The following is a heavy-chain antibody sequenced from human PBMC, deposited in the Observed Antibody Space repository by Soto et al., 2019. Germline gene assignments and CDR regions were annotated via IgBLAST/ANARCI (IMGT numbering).Heavy chain of an antibody. D-gene: IGHD5-12*01. CDR3: AGGYSGYDLEVYYYYGMDV. V-gene: IGHV4-59*12. Sequence: SETLSLTCTVSGGSISSYYWSWIRQPPGKGLEWIGYIYYSGSTNYNPSLKSRVTISVDTSKNQFSLKLSSVTAADTAVYYCAGGYSGYDLEVYYYYGMDVWGQGTTVTVSS. J-gene: IGHJ6*02. CDR1: GGSISSYY. CDR2: IYYSGST.